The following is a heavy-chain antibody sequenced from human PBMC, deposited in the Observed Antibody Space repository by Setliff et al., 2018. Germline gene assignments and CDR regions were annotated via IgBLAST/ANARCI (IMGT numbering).Heavy chain of an antibody. CDR2: IIPNFRTT. CDR3: AREKFYYDGSGYYYETPWFDP. Sequence: SSVKVSCKASGGTFSKYGISWVRQAPGQGLEWMGGIIPNFRTTSYAQKFQGRVTISTDESTMTAYMELNSLRPEDTAMYYCAREKFYYDGSGYYYETPWFDPWGQGTLVTVSS. J-gene: IGHJ5*02. CDR1: GGTFSKYG. D-gene: IGHD3-22*01. V-gene: IGHV1-69*05.